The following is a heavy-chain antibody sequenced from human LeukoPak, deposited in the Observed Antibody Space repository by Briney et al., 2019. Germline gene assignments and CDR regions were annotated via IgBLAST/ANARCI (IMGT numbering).Heavy chain of an antibody. V-gene: IGHV3-48*01. D-gene: IGHD5-18*01. J-gene: IGHJ4*02. CDR1: GFNFSSYS. CDR3: ARRGPDTAY. Sequence: GGFLSLSCAASGFNFSSYSMNLVRQAPGKGLEWVSYISSSSSTIYYADSVKGRFTISRDNAKNSLYLQMNSLRAEDTAVYYCARRGPDTAYWGQGTLVTVSS. CDR2: ISSSSSTI.